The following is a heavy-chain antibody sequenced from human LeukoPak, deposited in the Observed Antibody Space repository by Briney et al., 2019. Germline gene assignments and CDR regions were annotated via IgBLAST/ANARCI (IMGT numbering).Heavy chain of an antibody. CDR3: ARVREGYYDILTGSPSPYYFDY. J-gene: IGHJ4*02. V-gene: IGHV4-31*03. CDR2: IYYSGST. D-gene: IGHD3-9*01. Sequence: SQTLSLTCTVSGGSISSGGYYWSWIRQHPGKGLEWIGYIYYSGSTYYNPSLKSRVTISVDTSKNQCSLKLSSVTAADTAVYYCARVREGYYDILTGSPSPYYFDYWGQGTLVTVSS. CDR1: GGSISSGGYY.